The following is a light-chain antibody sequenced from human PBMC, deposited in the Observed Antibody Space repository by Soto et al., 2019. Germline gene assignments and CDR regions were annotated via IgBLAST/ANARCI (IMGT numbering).Light chain of an antibody. CDR3: CSYAGTYTLV. Sequence: QSALTQPRSVSGSPGQSVTISCTGTSSDVGGYNSVSWYQQDPGKAPKLMIYDVSKRPSGVPDRFSGSKSGNTASLTISGLQGEDEADYYCCSYAGTYTLVFGGGTQLTVL. CDR2: DVS. J-gene: IGLJ2*01. CDR1: SSDVGGYNS. V-gene: IGLV2-11*01.